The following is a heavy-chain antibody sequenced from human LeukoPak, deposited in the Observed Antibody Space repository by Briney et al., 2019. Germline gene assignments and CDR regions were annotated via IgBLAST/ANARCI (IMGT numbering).Heavy chain of an antibody. CDR2: ISEFGNDP. Sequence: GGSLRLSCAASGFTFSNYAMNWVRQAPGKGLEWVSSISEFGNDPSYADSVKGRFTISRDNAKNSLYLQMNSLRDEDTAVYYCARGGVGATIQWGQGTLVTVSS. CDR3: ARGGVGATIQ. V-gene: IGHV3-21*01. D-gene: IGHD1-26*01. CDR1: GFTFSNYA. J-gene: IGHJ4*02.